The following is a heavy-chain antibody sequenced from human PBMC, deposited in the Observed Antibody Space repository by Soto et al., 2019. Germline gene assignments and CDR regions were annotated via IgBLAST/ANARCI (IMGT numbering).Heavy chain of an antibody. CDR3: ARDPRSITGTTSSEGFQH. CDR2: IIPLLGIT. Sequence: QAQLMQSGAEVKKPGSSVKVSCKASGGTFSGYAINWVRQAPGQGLEWMGGIIPLLGITDYGQKFQGRITIAADASTGTAYIDLRGLRSEDTAVYYCARDPRSITGTTSSEGFQHWGQGTLVSGSS. V-gene: IGHV1-69*01. D-gene: IGHD1-20*01. J-gene: IGHJ1*01. CDR1: GGTFSGYA.